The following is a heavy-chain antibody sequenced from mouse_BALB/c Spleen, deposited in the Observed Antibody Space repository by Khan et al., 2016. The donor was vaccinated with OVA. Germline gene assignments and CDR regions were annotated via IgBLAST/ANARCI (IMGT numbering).Heavy chain of an antibody. Sequence: GAELAKSGASVKMSCKASGYTFINYWILWVKQRPGQGLEWIGYINPSTGYTEYNQNFKDKATLTADKSSSTAYMQLSSLTSEDSAVYYCARRGLRWDFDYWGQGTTLTVSS. J-gene: IGHJ2*01. CDR2: INPSTGYT. V-gene: IGHV1-7*01. CDR1: GYTFINYW. D-gene: IGHD1-1*01. CDR3: ARRGLRWDFDY.